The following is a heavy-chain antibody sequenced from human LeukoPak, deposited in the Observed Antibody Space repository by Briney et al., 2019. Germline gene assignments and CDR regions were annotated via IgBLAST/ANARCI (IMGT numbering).Heavy chain of an antibody. CDR3: TRLLGSGYSGQFFDY. J-gene: IGHJ4*02. CDR1: GFTFSGSA. Sequence: GGSLRLSCAASGFTFSGSAIHWVRQASGKGLEWVGRIRSKADSYATAFAASVKGRFTISRDDSKNTAYLQMNSLKTEDTAVYYCTRLLGSGYSGQFFDYWGRGTLVTVSS. D-gene: IGHD5-12*01. V-gene: IGHV3-73*01. CDR2: IRSKADSYAT.